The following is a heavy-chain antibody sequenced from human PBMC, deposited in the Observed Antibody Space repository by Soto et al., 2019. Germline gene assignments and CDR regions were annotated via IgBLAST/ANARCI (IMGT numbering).Heavy chain of an antibody. CDR1: GTSISSGDYY. J-gene: IGHJ4*02. Sequence: SETLSLTCTVSGTSISSGDYYWSWIRQHPGRGLEWIGYIFYTGGTFYTPSLKSRVTMSVDTSKNQFSLKLTSVTAADTAVYFCARDRGATIFDFWGRGTLVTVSS. V-gene: IGHV4-31*03. CDR2: IFYTGGT. D-gene: IGHD5-12*01. CDR3: ARDRGATIFDF.